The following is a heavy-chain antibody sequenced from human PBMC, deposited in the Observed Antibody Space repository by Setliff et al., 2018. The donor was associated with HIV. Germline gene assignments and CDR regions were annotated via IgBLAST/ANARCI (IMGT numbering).Heavy chain of an antibody. V-gene: IGHV4-38-2*02. D-gene: IGHD3-9*01. J-gene: IGHJ4*02. CDR3: AAGGLRYFDWLLE. CDR1: GYSISSGYY. Sequence: LSLTCTVSGYSISSGYYWGWIRQPPGKGLEWIGSIYHSGSTYYNPSLKSRVTISVDTSENQFSLKLSSVTAADTAVYYCAAGGLRYFDWLLEWGQGTLVTVSS. CDR2: IYHSGST.